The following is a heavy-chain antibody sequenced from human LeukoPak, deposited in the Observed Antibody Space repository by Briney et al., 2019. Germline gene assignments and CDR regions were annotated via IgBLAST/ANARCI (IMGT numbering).Heavy chain of an antibody. D-gene: IGHD5-18*01. CDR1: GYTLTELS. Sequence: GASVKVSCKVSGYTLTELSMHWVRQAPGKGLEWMGGFDPEDGETIYAQKFQGRVTMTEYTSTDTAYMELSSLRSEDTAVYYCATGWVTWIQLWLRFDYWGQGTLVTVSS. J-gene: IGHJ4*02. CDR3: ATGWVTWIQLWLRFDY. V-gene: IGHV1-24*01. CDR2: FDPEDGET.